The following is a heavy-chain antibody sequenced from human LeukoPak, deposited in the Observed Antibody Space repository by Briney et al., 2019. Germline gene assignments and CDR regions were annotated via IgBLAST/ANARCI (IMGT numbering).Heavy chain of an antibody. CDR3: ARHRIVVVPAAFGWFDP. V-gene: IGHV4-39*01. Sequence: SETLSLTCTVSGGSISSSDYYWGWIRQPPGKGLEWIASIYYSGTTHYNPSLKSRVTMSVDTSKNQFSLKLSSVTAADTAVYYCARHRIVVVPAAFGWFDPWGQGTLVTVSS. CDR1: GGSISSSDYY. D-gene: IGHD2-2*01. CDR2: IYYSGTT. J-gene: IGHJ5*02.